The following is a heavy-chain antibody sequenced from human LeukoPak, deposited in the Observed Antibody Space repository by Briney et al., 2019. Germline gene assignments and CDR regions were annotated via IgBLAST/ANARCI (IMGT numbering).Heavy chain of an antibody. Sequence: SETLSLTCTVSGGSNSSKSYYCAWIRQPPGKGLEWIGNIYYSGSTYYNSSLKSRVTISVDTSKNQFSLQLGSVTAAHTAVYYCARRTEYYSRGYYWDYWGQGTLVTVSS. CDR1: GGSNSSKSYY. D-gene: IGHD3-22*01. CDR2: IYYSGST. V-gene: IGHV4-39*01. J-gene: IGHJ4*02. CDR3: ARRTEYYSRGYYWDY.